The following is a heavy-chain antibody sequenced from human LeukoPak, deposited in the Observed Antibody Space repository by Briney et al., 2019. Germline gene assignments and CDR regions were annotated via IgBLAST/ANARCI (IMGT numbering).Heavy chain of an antibody. D-gene: IGHD3-3*02. Sequence: GGSLRLSCAASGFTFSSYGMHWVRQAPGKGLEWVAFIRYDGSNKYYADSVKGRFTISRDNSKNTLYLQMGSLIAEDMAVYYCARRFAAQLAFVDVWGKGTTVTISS. CDR3: ARRFAAQLAFVDV. CDR1: GFTFSSYG. V-gene: IGHV3-30*02. CDR2: IRYDGSNK. J-gene: IGHJ6*04.